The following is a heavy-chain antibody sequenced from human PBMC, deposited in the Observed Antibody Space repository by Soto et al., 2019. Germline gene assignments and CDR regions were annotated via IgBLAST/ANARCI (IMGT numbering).Heavy chain of an antibody. D-gene: IGHD4-17*01. CDR2: ISYSGNT. J-gene: IGHJ5*02. CDR3: ARAGVGSGDYYNWFAP. Sequence: PSETLSLTCTVSGGSISSSYWSWIRQSPGKGLEWIGFISYSGNTNYNPSLKSRVTISVDTSKNQFSLKLTSVTAADTAIYYCARAGVGSGDYYNWFAPWGQGTLVTVYS. CDR1: GGSISSSY. V-gene: IGHV4-59*01.